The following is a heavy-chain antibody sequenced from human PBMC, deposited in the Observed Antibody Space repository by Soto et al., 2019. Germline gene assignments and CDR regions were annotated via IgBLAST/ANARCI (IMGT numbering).Heavy chain of an antibody. J-gene: IGHJ4*02. V-gene: IGHV1-46*01. CDR2: INPSGGST. CDR3: ARGPPSHIVATMETIY. Sequence: GASVKVSCKASGYTFTSYYMHWVRQAPGQGLEWMGIINPSGGSTSYAQKFQGRVTMTRDTSTSTVYMELSSLRSEDTAVYYCARGPPSHIVATMETIYWGQGTLVTVSS. D-gene: IGHD5-12*01. CDR1: GYTFTSYY.